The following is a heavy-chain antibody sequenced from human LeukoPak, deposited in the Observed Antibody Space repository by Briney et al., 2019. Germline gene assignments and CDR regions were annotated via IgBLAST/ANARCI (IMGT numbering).Heavy chain of an antibody. CDR2: IKTDGSET. CDR3: ARTGKFDS. CDR1: GFTFSSHC. Sequence: GGSLRLSCAASGFTFSSHCMSWVRQAPGKGLEWVANIKTDGSETYYVDSVKGRFTISRDNAKNSVYLQMNSLRAEDTAIYYCARTGKFDSWGQGTLVTVSA. J-gene: IGHJ5*01. V-gene: IGHV3-7*05.